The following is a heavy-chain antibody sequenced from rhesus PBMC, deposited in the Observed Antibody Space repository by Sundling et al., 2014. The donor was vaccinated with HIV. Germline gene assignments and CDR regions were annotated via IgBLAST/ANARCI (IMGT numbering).Heavy chain of an antibody. CDR3: AKVRAAAGYFDY. CDR1: GFTFSSYG. J-gene: IGHJ4*01. Sequence: EVQLVETGGGLVQPGGSLKLSCAASGFTFSSYGMSWVRQAPGKGLEWVSAINSGGGSTYYADSVKGRFTISRDNSKNTLSLQMNSLRAEDTAVYYCAKVRAAAGYFDYWGQGVLVTVSS. D-gene: IGHD6-25*01. CDR2: INSGGGST. V-gene: IGHV3S42*01.